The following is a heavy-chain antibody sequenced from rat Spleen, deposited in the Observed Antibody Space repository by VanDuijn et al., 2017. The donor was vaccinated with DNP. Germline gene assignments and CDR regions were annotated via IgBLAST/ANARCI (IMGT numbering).Heavy chain of an antibody. CDR3: ATLPRYYYDGSYYYSYFDC. Sequence: EVQLVESGGGLVQPGNSLKLSCAASGFTFSDYAMAWVRQSPKKGLEWVATIIYDGSSTYYRDSVKGRFTISRDNAKSTLYLQMDSLRSEDTATYYCATLPRYYYDGSYYYSYFDCWGQGVMVTVSS. CDR1: GFTFSDYA. D-gene: IGHD1-12*02. CDR2: IIYDGSST. J-gene: IGHJ2*01. V-gene: IGHV5S10*01.